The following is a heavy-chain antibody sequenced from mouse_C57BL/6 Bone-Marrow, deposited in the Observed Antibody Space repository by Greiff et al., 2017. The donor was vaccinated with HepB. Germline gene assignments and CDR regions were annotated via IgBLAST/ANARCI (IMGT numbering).Heavy chain of an antibody. Sequence: VQLQESGAELVRPGASVTLSCKASGYTFTDYEMHWVKQTPVHGLEWIGAIDPETGGTAYNQKFKGKAILTADKSYSTAYMELRSLTSEDSAVYYCHYYGNAMDYWGQGTSVTVSS. D-gene: IGHD1-1*01. J-gene: IGHJ4*01. CDR3: HYYGNAMDY. CDR2: IDPETGGT. V-gene: IGHV1-15*01. CDR1: GYTFTDYE.